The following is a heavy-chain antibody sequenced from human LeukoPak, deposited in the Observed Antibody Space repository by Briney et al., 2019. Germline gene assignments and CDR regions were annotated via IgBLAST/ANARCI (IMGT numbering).Heavy chain of an antibody. D-gene: IGHD3-10*01. CDR1: GYTFTNYG. Sequence: ASVKVSCKASGYTFTNYGISWVRQAPGQGLEWVAWISLATGAPSYAQKFQGRVTLTTDTSTSTAYMELRSLRSDDTAVYYCARDRPYYYGSGSYVYWGQGTLVTVSS. J-gene: IGHJ4*02. V-gene: IGHV1-18*01. CDR3: ARDRPYYYGSGSYVY. CDR2: ISLATGAP.